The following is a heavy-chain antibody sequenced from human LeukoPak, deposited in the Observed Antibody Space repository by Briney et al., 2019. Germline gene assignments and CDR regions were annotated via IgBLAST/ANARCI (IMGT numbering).Heavy chain of an antibody. V-gene: IGHV4-31*03. CDR1: GGSISSGGYY. CDR2: IYYSGST. Sequence: SETLSLTCTVSGGSISSGGYYWSWIRQHPGKGLEWIGYIYYSGSTYYNPSLKSRVTISVDTSKNQFSLKLSSVTAADTAVYYWASHTPLGRDHPDPWGQGTLVTVSS. D-gene: IGHD3-16*01. CDR3: ASHTPLGRDHPDP. J-gene: IGHJ5*02.